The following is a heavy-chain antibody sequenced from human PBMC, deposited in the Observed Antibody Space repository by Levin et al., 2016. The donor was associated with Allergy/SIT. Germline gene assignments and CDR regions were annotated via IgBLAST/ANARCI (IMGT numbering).Heavy chain of an antibody. CDR3: ASTVTTESNLFDY. V-gene: IGHV3-21*01. J-gene: IGHJ4*02. Sequence: GGSLRLSCAASGFTFSSYSMNWVRQAPGKGLEWVSSISSSSSYIYYADSVKGRFTISRDNAKNSLYLQMNSLRAEDTAVYYCASTVTTESNLFDYWGQGTLVTVSS. CDR1: GFTFSSYS. CDR2: ISSSSSYI. D-gene: IGHD4-17*01.